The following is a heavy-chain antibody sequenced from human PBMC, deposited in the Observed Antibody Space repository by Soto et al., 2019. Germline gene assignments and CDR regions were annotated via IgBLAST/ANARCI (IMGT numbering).Heavy chain of an antibody. CDR1: GYTFTSYY. V-gene: IGHV1-46*01. CDR3: ARPSTSIAARKAFDI. J-gene: IGHJ3*02. Sequence: QVQLVQSGAEVKKPGASVKVSCKASGYTFTSYYMHWVRQAPGQGLEWMGIINPSGGSTSYAQKFQGRVTMTRDTSTSTVYMELSSLRSEDTAVYYCARPSTSIAARKAFDIWGQGTMVTVSS. D-gene: IGHD6-6*01. CDR2: INPSGGST.